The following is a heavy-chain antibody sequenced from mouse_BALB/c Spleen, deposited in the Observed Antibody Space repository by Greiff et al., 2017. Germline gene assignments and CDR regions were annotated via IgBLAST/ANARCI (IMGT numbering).Heavy chain of an antibody. CDR1: GFSLTSYG. CDR3: ARNVITTVVDWYFDV. D-gene: IGHD1-1*01. V-gene: IGHV2-2*02. CDR2: IWSGGST. J-gene: IGHJ1*01. Sequence: VKLVESGPGLVQPSQSLSITCTVSGFSLTSYGVHWVRQSPGKGLEWLGVIWSGGSTDYNAAFISRLSISKDNSKSQVFFKMNSLQANDTAIYYCARNVITTVVDWYFDVWGAGTTVTVSS.